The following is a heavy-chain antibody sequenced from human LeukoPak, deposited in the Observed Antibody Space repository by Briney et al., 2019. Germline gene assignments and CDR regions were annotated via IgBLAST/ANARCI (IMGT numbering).Heavy chain of an antibody. CDR2: ISAYNGNT. CDR1: GYTFTSYG. J-gene: IGHJ4*02. V-gene: IGHV1-18*01. Sequence: ASVNVSCKVSGYTFTSYGISWVRQAPGQGREWMGWISAYNGNTNYAHNLEGRVTMTTDTSTSTAYMEVRSMISDDTAVYYCARDHSVGYYDFWSQLKGIDYWGQGTLVTVSS. D-gene: IGHD3-3*01. CDR3: ARDHSVGYYDFWSQLKGIDY.